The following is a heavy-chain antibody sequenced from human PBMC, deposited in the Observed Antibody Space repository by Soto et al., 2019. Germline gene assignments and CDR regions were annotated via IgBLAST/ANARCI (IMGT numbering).Heavy chain of an antibody. V-gene: IGHV3-23*01. CDR3: TKGEDDTGYVVYHVS. CDR2: ISGSGGTT. D-gene: IGHD5-12*01. CDR1: GFTFSSYA. Sequence: GGSLRLSCTASGFTFSSYAMSWVRQTPGKGLEWVSVISGSGGTTYYADSVKGRFTISRDNSKNTLYLQLNSLRVEDTAVYYCTKGEDDTGYVVYHVSWGQGTLVTVSS. J-gene: IGHJ5*02.